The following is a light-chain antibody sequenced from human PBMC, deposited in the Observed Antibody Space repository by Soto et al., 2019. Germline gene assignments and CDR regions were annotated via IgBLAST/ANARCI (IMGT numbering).Light chain of an antibody. J-gene: IGKJ1*01. V-gene: IGKV1-39*01. CDR3: QQSYSTPIT. CDR2: AAS. CDR1: QSISSY. Sequence: DIQVTQSQSSLSASVGDRVTITCRASQSISSYLNGYQQKPGKAPKLLIYAASSLQSGVPSRFSGSGSGTDFTLTISSLQPEDFATYYCQQSYSTPITFGQRTKVDI.